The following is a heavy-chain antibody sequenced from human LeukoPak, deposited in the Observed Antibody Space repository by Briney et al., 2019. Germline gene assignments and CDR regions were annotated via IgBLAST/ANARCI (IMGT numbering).Heavy chain of an antibody. CDR1: GFTVSNSY. V-gene: IGHV3-66*01. J-gene: IGHJ4*02. D-gene: IGHD1-1*01. Sequence: SGGSLRLSCAASGFTVSNSYMNWVRQAPGKGPEWVSVIYSGGSTYYADSVKGRFTISRDNSKNTLHLQMSSLRAEDTAMYYCAGEYNYYIYWGQGTLVTVSS. CDR2: IYSGGST. CDR3: AGEYNYYIY.